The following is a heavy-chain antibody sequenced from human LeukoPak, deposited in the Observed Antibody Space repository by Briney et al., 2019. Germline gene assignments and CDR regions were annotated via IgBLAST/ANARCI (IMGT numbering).Heavy chain of an antibody. CDR1: GFTFSSYS. D-gene: IGHD6-13*01. Sequence: GGSLRLSCAASGFTFSSYSMNWVRQAPGKGLEWVSSISSSSSYIYYADSVKGRFTISRDNAKSSLYLQMNSLRAEDTAVYYCAKDFEAAAEDYWGQGTLVTVSS. CDR2: ISSSSSYI. V-gene: IGHV3-21*01. J-gene: IGHJ4*02. CDR3: AKDFEAAAEDY.